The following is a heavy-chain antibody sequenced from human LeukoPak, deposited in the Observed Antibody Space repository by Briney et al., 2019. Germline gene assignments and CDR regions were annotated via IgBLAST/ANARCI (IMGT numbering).Heavy chain of an antibody. Sequence: GGSLRLSCVASGFTFSSYNMVWVRQAPGKGLEYVSFIYSSSRYIYQEDSVKGRFTISRDNAKSSVFLQMNSLRAEDTAVYYCARVGGHCTSTSCPPPDYWGQGTLVTVSS. CDR1: GFTFSSYN. CDR3: ARVGGHCTSTSCPPPDY. V-gene: IGHV3-21*01. J-gene: IGHJ4*02. D-gene: IGHD2-2*01. CDR2: IYSSSRYI.